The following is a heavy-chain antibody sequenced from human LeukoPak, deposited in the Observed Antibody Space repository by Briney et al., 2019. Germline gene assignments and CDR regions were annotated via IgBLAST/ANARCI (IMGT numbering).Heavy chain of an antibody. CDR1: GGSFSGYY. J-gene: IGHJ4*02. CDR2: IYPSGST. Sequence: KPSETLSLTCAVYGGSFSGYYWSWIRQPAGKGLEWIGRIYPSGSTNYNPSLKSRVTMSVDTSKNQFSLKLSSVTAADTAVYYCARTTSSGYYTLFDFWGQGTLVTVSS. D-gene: IGHD3-3*01. V-gene: IGHV4-59*10. CDR3: ARTTSSGYYTLFDF.